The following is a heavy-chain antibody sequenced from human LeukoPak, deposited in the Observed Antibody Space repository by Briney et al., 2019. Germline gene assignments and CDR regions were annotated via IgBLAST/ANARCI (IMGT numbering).Heavy chain of an antibody. CDR2: ISGSGGST. V-gene: IGHV3-23*01. J-gene: IGHJ4*02. CDR3: AKDPYYYDSSGYYFDYFDY. D-gene: IGHD3-22*01. Sequence: PGGSLRLSCAASGFTFSSYWMSWVRQAPGKGLEWVSAISGSGGSTYYADSVKGRFTISRDNSKNTLYLQMNSLRAEDTAVYYCAKDPYYYDSSGYYFDYFDYWGQGTLVTVSS. CDR1: GFTFSSYW.